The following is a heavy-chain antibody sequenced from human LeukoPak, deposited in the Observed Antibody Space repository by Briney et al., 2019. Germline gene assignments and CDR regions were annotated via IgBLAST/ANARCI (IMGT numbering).Heavy chain of an antibody. CDR3: ARDTLFDY. Sequence: GGSLRLSCAASGFTFSSYWMSWVRQAPGKGLEWISYISSSSSTIYYAASVKGRFTISRDNAKNSLYLQMSSLRAEDTAVYYCARDTLFDYWGQGTLVTVSS. CDR1: GFTFSSYW. J-gene: IGHJ4*02. V-gene: IGHV3-48*04. CDR2: ISSSSSTI.